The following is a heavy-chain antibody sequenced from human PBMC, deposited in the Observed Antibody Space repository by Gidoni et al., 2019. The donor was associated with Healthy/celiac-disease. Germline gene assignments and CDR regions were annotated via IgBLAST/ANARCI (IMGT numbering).Heavy chain of an antibody. V-gene: IGHV3-74*01. D-gene: IGHD6-19*01. CDR1: GFTFSSYW. J-gene: IGHJ4*02. CDR2: INSDESST. CDR3: ARGYSSGWYTAY. Sequence: EVQLVESGGGLVQPGGSLRLPCAASGFTFSSYWMHWVRQAPGKGLVWVSRINSDESSTSYADSVRGRFTISRDNAKNTLYLQMNRLRAEDTAVYYCARGYSSGWYTAYWGQGTLVTVSS.